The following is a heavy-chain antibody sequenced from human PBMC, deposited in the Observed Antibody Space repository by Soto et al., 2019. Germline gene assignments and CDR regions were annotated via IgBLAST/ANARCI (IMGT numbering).Heavy chain of an antibody. CDR3: ATDITMVRGVMRDAFDY. Sequence: SETLSLTCTVSGGSISSSSYYWGWIRQPPGKGLEWIGSIYYSGSTYYNPSLKSRVTISVDTSKNQFSLKLSSVTAADTAVYYCATDITMVRGVMRDAFDYWGQGTLVTVSS. D-gene: IGHD3-10*01. V-gene: IGHV4-39*01. CDR2: IYYSGST. J-gene: IGHJ4*02. CDR1: GGSISSSSYY.